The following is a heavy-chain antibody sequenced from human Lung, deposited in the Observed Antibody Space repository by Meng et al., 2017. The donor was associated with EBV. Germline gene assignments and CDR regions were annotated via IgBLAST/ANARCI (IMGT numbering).Heavy chain of an antibody. D-gene: IGHD6-6*01. CDR3: AHLITARPFDY. CDR2: IYWDDDK. Sequence: QILLQESGPTLVKPTQTLTLTCSFSGFSLSTRGVGVGWIRQPPGKALEWLALIYWDDDKRYNPSLKSRLTITKDTSKNQVVLTVTNMDPVDTATYYCAHLITARPFDYWGQGTLVTVSS. V-gene: IGHV2-5*02. J-gene: IGHJ4*02. CDR1: GFSLSTRGVG.